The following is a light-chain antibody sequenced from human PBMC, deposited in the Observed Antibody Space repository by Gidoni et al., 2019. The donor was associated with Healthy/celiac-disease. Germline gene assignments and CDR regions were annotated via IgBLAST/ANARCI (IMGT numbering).Light chain of an antibody. Sequence: DIQMTHSPSSLSASVGDRVTITCRASQSISSYLNWYQQKPGKAPKLLIYAASSLQSGVPSRFSGSGSGTDFTLTISSLQPEDFATYYCQQSYSTLVGFXXXTKLEIK. V-gene: IGKV1-39*01. CDR2: AAS. CDR1: QSISSY. J-gene: IGKJ2*03. CDR3: QQSYSTLVG.